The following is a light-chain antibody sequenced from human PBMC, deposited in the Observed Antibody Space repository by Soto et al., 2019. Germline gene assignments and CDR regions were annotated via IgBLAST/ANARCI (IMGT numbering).Light chain of an antibody. J-gene: IGLJ1*01. CDR3: SLYTTTGIKV. CDR1: TSDVGGFDY. Sequence: HSVLSPYGSVSWSPGHLITLSCCGTTSDVGGFDYVSWYQQHPGKVPKLMIFDVSNRPSGVSDRFSGSKSGNTASLTISGLQAEEEADHYCSLYTTTGIKVFGPGPKVTXL. CDR2: DVS. V-gene: IGLV2-14*03.